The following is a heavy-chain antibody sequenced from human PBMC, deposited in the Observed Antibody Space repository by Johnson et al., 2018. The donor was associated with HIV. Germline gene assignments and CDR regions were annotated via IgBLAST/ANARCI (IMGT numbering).Heavy chain of an antibody. CDR3: ARPGVAAKGAFDI. CDR1: GFTFNNYW. J-gene: IGHJ3*02. V-gene: IGHV3-74*01. D-gene: IGHD5-18*01. Sequence: VQLVESGGGLVQPGGSLRLSCGASGFTFNNYWMQWVRQAPGTGLVWVSRINWNGGSTGHADFVKGRFTISRDKSKNTLNLQMNSLRAEDTAVYDCARPGVAAKGAFDIWGQGTMVTVSS. CDR2: INWNGGST.